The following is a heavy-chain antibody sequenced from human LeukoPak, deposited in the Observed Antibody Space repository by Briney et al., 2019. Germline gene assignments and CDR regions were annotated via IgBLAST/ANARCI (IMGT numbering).Heavy chain of an antibody. CDR2: INHSGST. D-gene: IGHD3-22*01. CDR1: GGSFSGYY. V-gene: IGHV4-34*01. Sequence: SGTLSLTCAVYGGSFSGYYWSWIRQPPGKGLEWIGEINHSGSTNYNPSLKSRVTISVDTSKNQFSLKLSSVTAADTAVYYCARGRDYYDSSGYYGTDAFDIWGQGTMVTVSS. J-gene: IGHJ3*02. CDR3: ARGRDYYDSSGYYGTDAFDI.